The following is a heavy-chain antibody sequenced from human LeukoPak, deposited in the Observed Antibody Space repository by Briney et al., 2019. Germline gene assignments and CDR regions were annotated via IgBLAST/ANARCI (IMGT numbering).Heavy chain of an antibody. J-gene: IGHJ3*02. V-gene: IGHV3-23*01. Sequence: PGGSLRLSCAASGFTFSSYAMSWVRQAPGKGLEWVSAISGSGGSTYYADSVKGRFTISRDNSKNTLYLQMNSLRAEDTAVYYCAAETTYSSSWYLPAGDAFDIWGQGTMVTVSS. CDR3: AAETTYSSSWYLPAGDAFDI. CDR1: GFTFSSYA. D-gene: IGHD6-13*01. CDR2: ISGSGGST.